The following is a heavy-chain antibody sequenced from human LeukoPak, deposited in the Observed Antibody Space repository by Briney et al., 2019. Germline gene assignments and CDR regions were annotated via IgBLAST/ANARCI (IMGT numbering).Heavy chain of an antibody. CDR1: GYTFTTYD. Sequence: GASVKVSCKASGYTFTTYDINWVRQATGQGLEWMGWMNPNSGNTGYAQKFRGRVTMTRNTSISTAYMELTSLRSEDTATYFCARKLAMDVWGHGTTVTVSS. CDR2: MNPNSGNT. CDR3: ARKLAMDV. J-gene: IGHJ6*02. V-gene: IGHV1-8*01.